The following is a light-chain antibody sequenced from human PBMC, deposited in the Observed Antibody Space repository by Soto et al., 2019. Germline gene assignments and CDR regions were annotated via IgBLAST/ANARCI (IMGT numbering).Light chain of an antibody. CDR1: QVLSNY. V-gene: IGKV1-9*01. Sequence: DIQLTQSPSVLSASVGDMVTITCRASQVLSNYLAWYQQKPGKAPDLLIYSASTLQSGVPSRFSGSGSETEFSLTLRALQPEDFATYYCQQLSRYPLTFGGGTKVDIK. CDR3: QQLSRYPLT. J-gene: IGKJ4*01. CDR2: SAS.